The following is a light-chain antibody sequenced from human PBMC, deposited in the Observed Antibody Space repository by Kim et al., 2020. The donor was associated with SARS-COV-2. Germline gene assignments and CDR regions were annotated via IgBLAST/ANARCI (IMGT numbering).Light chain of an antibody. CDR2: EDN. Sequence: GKTVTISCTRSSGSIASNYVQWYQQRPGSAPTTVIYEDNQRPSGVPARFSGSIDSSSNSASLTISGLKTEDEADYYCQSYDSSNLVFGGGTQLTV. CDR1: SGSIASNY. V-gene: IGLV6-57*03. CDR3: QSYDSSNLV. J-gene: IGLJ3*02.